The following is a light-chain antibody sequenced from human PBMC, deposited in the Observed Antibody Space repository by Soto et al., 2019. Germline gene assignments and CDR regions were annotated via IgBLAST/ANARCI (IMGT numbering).Light chain of an antibody. CDR2: DAS. Sequence: EIVLTQSPATLSLSPGERATLSCRASQSISSHLVWYQQKPGQAPRLLMYDASNRATGIPARFSGSRSGTDFTLTISSLEPEDFAVYYCQQRPNWPLTFGGGTKVEIK. CDR3: QQRPNWPLT. V-gene: IGKV3-11*01. J-gene: IGKJ4*01. CDR1: QSISSH.